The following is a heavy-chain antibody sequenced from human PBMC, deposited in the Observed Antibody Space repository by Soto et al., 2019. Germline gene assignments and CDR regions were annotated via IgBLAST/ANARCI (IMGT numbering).Heavy chain of an antibody. J-gene: IGHJ4*02. Sequence: PGGSLRLSCAASGFTFSKYGMSWVRQAPGKGLEWLASVSGGGSDTHYADSVKGRFTISRDYAKNTLLLQMNSLRDEDTAAYHCAKEGRYYDSIDYLGGGRGYLEYSGQGALVTGSS. CDR3: AKEGRYYDSIDYLGGGRGYLEY. D-gene: IGHD3-16*01. V-gene: IGHV3-23*01. CDR1: GFTFSKYG. CDR2: VSGGGSDT.